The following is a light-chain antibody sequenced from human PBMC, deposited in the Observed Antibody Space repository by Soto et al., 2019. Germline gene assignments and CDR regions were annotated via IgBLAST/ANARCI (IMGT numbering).Light chain of an antibody. CDR1: QSVSSN. CDR3: QQYGSSPLWA. V-gene: IGKV3-15*01. Sequence: EMVMTQAPATLCVSQGERASLSFRASQSVSSNLAWYQQKPGQARMLLIYGASTRATGIPARFSGSGCGTDFTRTISSLHSEDFAVYYCQQYGSSPLWAFGQGTKVDIK. J-gene: IGKJ1*01. CDR2: GAS.